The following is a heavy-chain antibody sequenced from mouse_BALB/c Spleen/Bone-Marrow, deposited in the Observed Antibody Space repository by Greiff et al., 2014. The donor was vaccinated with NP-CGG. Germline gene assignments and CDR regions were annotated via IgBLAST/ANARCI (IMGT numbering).Heavy chain of an antibody. CDR3: ARNGNYPARFAY. CDR1: GYTFSSYW. Sequence: QVQLQQSGAELMKPGASVKISCKATGYTFSSYWIEWVKQRPGHGLEWIGEILPGSGSTNYNEKFKGKATFTADTSSNTAYMQLSSLTSEDSAVYYCARNGNYPARFAYWGQGTLVTVSA. CDR2: ILPGSGST. V-gene: IGHV1-9*01. D-gene: IGHD2-1*01. J-gene: IGHJ3*01.